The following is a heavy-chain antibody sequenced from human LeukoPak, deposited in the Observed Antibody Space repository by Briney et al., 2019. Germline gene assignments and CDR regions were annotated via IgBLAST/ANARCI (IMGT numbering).Heavy chain of an antibody. CDR3: ARGLRGVAGGGPFDY. Sequence: SETLSLTCAVYGGSFSGYYWSWIRQPPGKGLEWIGEINHSGSTNYNPSLKSRVTISVDTSKNQFSLKLSSVTAADTAVYYCARGLRGVAGGGPFDYWGQGTLVTVSS. V-gene: IGHV4-34*01. CDR2: INHSGST. D-gene: IGHD6-19*01. J-gene: IGHJ4*02. CDR1: GGSFSGYY.